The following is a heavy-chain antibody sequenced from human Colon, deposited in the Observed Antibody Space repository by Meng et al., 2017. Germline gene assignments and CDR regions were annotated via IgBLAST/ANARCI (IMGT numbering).Heavy chain of an antibody. CDR2: VYHRGDT. Sequence: QVQLKESGPGLVKPSGTLSLTCTVSGDSISSDIWWSWVRQPPGKGLEWIGEVYHRGDTNYNPSLKSRVVISVDRSKNQFSLNLSSVTAADTAVYYCGRDQGRQLINHWGQGTLVTVFS. J-gene: IGHJ4*02. D-gene: IGHD1-1*01. CDR1: GDSISSDIW. V-gene: IGHV4-4*02. CDR3: GRDQGRQLINH.